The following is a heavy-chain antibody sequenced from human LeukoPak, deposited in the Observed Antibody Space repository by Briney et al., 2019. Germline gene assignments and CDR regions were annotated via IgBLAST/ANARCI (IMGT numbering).Heavy chain of an antibody. CDR1: GFTFSPYS. D-gene: IGHD5-24*01. CDR2: ISSSSNII. V-gene: IGHV3-48*04. CDR3: ARDQRNGYNYGAFDI. J-gene: IGHJ3*02. Sequence: GGSLRLSCTASGFTFSPYSMNWVRQAPGKGLEWVSYISSSSNIIYYANSVKGRFTISRDNAENSLFLQMNSLRAEDTAVYYCARDQRNGYNYGAFDIWGQGTMVTVSS.